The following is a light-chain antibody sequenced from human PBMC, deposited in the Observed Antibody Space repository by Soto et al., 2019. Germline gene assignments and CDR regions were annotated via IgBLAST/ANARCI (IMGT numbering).Light chain of an antibody. CDR1: QDINKY. V-gene: IGKV1-39*01. J-gene: IGKJ2*01. Sequence: DIQMTQSPSSLSAAVGDSVTITCRASQDINKYLNWYHQTPGKAPKLLVFATSTLHNGVPSRFSGSRSGTDFSLTITSLQPEDFATYYCQQSYSSPYTFGQGNKMEIK. CDR3: QQSYSSPYT. CDR2: ATS.